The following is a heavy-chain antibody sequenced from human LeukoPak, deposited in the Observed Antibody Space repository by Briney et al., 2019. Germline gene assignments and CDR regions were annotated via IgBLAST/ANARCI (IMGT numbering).Heavy chain of an antibody. D-gene: IGHD3-10*01. V-gene: IGHV1-46*01. Sequence: ASVKVSCKAFGYTFTSNYMHWVRQAPGQGPEWMGVISPSGGSTTYAQKFQGRVTLTRDMSTSTDYLELSSLRSEDTAVYYCARLKRYGSGSYGLNYYYYYMDVWGKRTTVTISS. J-gene: IGHJ6*03. CDR1: GYTFTSNY. CDR2: ISPSGGST. CDR3: ARLKRYGSGSYGLNYYYYYMDV.